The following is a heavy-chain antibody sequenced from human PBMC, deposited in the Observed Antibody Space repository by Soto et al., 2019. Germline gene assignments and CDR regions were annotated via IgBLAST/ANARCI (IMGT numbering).Heavy chain of an antibody. J-gene: IGHJ3*02. D-gene: IGHD1-26*01. Sequence: PGGSLRHCCAASGFNFSSYSMNWVRQAPGKGLEWVSSISSSSSYIYYADSVKGRFTISRDNAKNSLYLQMNSLRAEDTAVYYCARVAVGWSAAFDIWGQGTMVTVSS. CDR1: GFNFSSYS. CDR3: ARVAVGWSAAFDI. V-gene: IGHV3-21*01. CDR2: ISSSSSYI.